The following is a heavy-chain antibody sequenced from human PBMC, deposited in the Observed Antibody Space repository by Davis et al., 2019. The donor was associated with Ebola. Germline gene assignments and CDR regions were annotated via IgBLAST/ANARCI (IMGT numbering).Heavy chain of an antibody. Sequence: PGGSLRLSCSASGFTFSSYAMHWVRQAPGKGLEWVAVISYDGSNKYYADSVKGRFTISRDNSKNTLYLQMNSLRAEDTAVYYCARAGGPYNWNYPVEWAFDYWGQGTLVSVSS. D-gene: IGHD1-7*01. CDR1: GFTFSSYA. V-gene: IGHV3-30-3*01. CDR2: ISYDGSNK. J-gene: IGHJ4*02. CDR3: ARAGGPYNWNYPVEWAFDY.